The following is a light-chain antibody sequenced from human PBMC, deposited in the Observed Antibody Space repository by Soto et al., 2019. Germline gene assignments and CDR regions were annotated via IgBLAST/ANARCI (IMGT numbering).Light chain of an antibody. CDR3: QQYYSTLLT. CDR2: WAS. V-gene: IGKV4-1*01. J-gene: IGKJ4*01. CDR1: QSVLYSSNNKNY. Sequence: DIVMTQSPDSLAVSLGERATINRKSSQSVLYSSNNKNYLAWYQQKPGQPPKLLIYWASTRESGVPDRFSGSGSGTDFTLTISSLQAEDVAVYYCQQYYSTLLTFGGGTTVEIK.